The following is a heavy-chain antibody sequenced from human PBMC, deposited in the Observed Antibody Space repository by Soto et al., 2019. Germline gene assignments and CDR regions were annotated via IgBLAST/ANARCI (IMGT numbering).Heavy chain of an antibody. CDR1: GASINNNDYY. Sequence: SETLSLTCTVSGASINNNDYYWSWIRQTPGKGLEWIGYVYYSGTTDYIPSLKSRLSMSIDKSQNQLTLKLNSVTAADTATYYCASMSYFYDKWYFDLWGRGTLVTVSS. CDR3: ASMSYFYDKWYFDL. J-gene: IGHJ2*01. CDR2: VYYSGTT. D-gene: IGHD3-22*01. V-gene: IGHV4-30-4*01.